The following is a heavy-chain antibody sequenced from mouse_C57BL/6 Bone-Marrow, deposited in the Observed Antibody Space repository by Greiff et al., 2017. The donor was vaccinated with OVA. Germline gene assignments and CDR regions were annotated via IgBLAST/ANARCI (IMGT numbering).Heavy chain of an antibody. CDR3: ARDTERFAY. V-gene: IGHV1-75*01. CDR1: GYTFTDYY. J-gene: IGHJ3*01. Sequence: VQLQQSGPELVKPGASVKISCKASGYTFTDYYITWVKQRPGQGLEWIGWIFPGSGSTYYTEKFKGKATLTVDNSSSTAYMLLSSLTSEDSAVYFCARDTERFAYWGQGTLVTVSA. CDR2: IFPGSGST. D-gene: IGHD1-1*01.